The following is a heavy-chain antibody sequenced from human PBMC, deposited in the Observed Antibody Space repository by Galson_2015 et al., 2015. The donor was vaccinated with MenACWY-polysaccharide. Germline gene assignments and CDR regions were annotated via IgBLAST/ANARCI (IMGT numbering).Heavy chain of an antibody. J-gene: IGHJ4*02. Sequence: SLRLSCAVSGFTFGNYWMTWVRQAPGKGLEWVANINEDEREKYHLDSVKGRFTTSRDDAKNSLYLQMNSLSAEDTAVYYCARGVYSLDSWGQGTLVTVSS. CDR2: INEDEREK. CDR3: ARGVYSLDS. D-gene: IGHD4-11*01. CDR1: GFTFGNYW. V-gene: IGHV3-7*01.